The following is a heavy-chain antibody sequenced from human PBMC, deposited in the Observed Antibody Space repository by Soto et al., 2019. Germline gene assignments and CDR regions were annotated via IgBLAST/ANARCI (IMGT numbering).Heavy chain of an antibody. CDR1: GFTFSNYG. Sequence: GGSLRLSCAASGFTFSNYGMHWVRQTPGKGLEWVALILYDGSNKYYADSVKGRFTTSRDNSKNTLYLQVSSLRAEDTAVYYCAKSRDAYNFYFYYGMDVWGQGTSVTV. J-gene: IGHJ6*02. V-gene: IGHV3-30*18. D-gene: IGHD1-1*01. CDR2: ILYDGSNK. CDR3: AKSRDAYNFYFYYGMDV.